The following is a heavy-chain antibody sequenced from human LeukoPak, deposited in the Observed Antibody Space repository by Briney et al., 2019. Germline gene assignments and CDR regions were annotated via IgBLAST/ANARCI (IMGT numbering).Heavy chain of an antibody. CDR1: GYTFTSYG. CDR3: AREMRYYDSSGYSHWYFDL. D-gene: IGHD3-22*01. CDR2: INTNTGNP. Sequence: ASVKVSCKASGYTFTSYGISWVRQAPGQGLEWMGWINTNTGNPTYAQGFTGRFVFSLDTSVSTAYLQISSLKAEDTAVYYCAREMRYYDSSGYSHWYFDLWGRGTLVTVSS. V-gene: IGHV7-4-1*02. J-gene: IGHJ2*01.